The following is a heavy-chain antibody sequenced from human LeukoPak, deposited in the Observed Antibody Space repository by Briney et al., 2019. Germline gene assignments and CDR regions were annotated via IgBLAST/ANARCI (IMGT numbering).Heavy chain of an antibody. V-gene: IGHV1-46*01. CDR1: GYTFSSYY. CDR2: IIPSDGFT. D-gene: IGHD1-26*01. J-gene: IGHJ4*02. Sequence: VASVKVSCKASGYTFSSYYVHWVRQAPGQGLEWMGMIIPSDGFTSYAQKFQGRVTMTRDMSTSTVYMELSSLRSEDTAVYYCARAGGSYPDYWGQGTLVTVSS. CDR3: ARAGGSYPDY.